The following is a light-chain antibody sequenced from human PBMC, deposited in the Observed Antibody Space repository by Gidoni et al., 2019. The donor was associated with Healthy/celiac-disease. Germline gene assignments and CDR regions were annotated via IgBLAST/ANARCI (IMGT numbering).Light chain of an antibody. CDR2: LGS. CDR1: QSLLHSNGYNY. J-gene: IGKJ1*01. Sequence: DIVLPQSPLSLPVTPGEPASISCRSSQSLLHSNGYNYLDWYLQKPGQSPQLLIYLGSNRDSGVPDRFSGSGSGTDFTLKISRVEVEDVGVYYCMQALQTPRTFGQGTKVEIK. V-gene: IGKV2-28*01. CDR3: MQALQTPRT.